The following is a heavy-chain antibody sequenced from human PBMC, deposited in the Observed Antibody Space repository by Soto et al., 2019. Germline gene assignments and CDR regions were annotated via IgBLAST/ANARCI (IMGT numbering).Heavy chain of an antibody. D-gene: IGHD3-10*01. Sequence: PSETLSLTCTVSGGSISSSSYYWGWIRQPPGKGLEWIGSIYYSGSTYYNPSLKSRVTISVDTSKNQFSLKLSSVTAADTAVYNCARHSYYGSGRQRGYYGMDVWGQGTTVTVSS. J-gene: IGHJ6*02. CDR3: ARHSYYGSGRQRGYYGMDV. V-gene: IGHV4-39*01. CDR2: IYYSGST. CDR1: GGSISSSSYY.